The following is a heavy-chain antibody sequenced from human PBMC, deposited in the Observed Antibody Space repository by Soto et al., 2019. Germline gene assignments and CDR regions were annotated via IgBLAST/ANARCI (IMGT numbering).Heavy chain of an antibody. CDR1: GFTFSSYW. J-gene: IGHJ5*02. V-gene: IGHV3-7*05. CDR3: ARALPYSSSWSSVPTGWFDP. CDR2: IKQDGSEK. D-gene: IGHD6-13*01. Sequence: EVQLVESGGGLVQPGGSLRLSCAASGFTFSSYWMSWVRQAPGKGLEWVANIKQDGSEKYYVDSVKGRFTISRDNAKNSLYLQMNSLRAEDTAVYYCARALPYSSSWSSVPTGWFDPWGQGTLVTVSS.